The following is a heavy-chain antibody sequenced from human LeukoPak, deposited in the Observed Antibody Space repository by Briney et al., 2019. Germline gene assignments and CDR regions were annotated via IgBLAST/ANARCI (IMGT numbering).Heavy chain of an antibody. CDR1: GGSISSSSYY. CDR2: IYYSGST. Sequence: SETLSLTCTVSGGSISSSSYYWGWIRQPPGKGLEWIGSIYYSGSTYYNPSLKSRVTISVDTSKNQFSLKLSSVTAADTAVYYCARREGRKSYSKGSRGAFDIWGQGTMVTVSS. CDR3: ARREGRKSYSKGSRGAFDI. V-gene: IGHV4-39*01. J-gene: IGHJ3*02. D-gene: IGHD4-11*01.